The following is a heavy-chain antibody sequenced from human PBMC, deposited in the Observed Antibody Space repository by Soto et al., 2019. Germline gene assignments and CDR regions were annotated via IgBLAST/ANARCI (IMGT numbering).Heavy chain of an antibody. J-gene: IGHJ6*03. CDR2: ISGSGGST. V-gene: IGHV3-23*01. CDR1: GFTFSSYA. D-gene: IGHD3-10*01. Sequence: GGSLRLSCAASGFTFSSYAMSWVRQAPGKGLEWVSAISGSGGSTYYADSVKGRFTISRDNSKNTLYLQMNSLRAEDTAVYYCAKGSDDSLYYYYYYYMGVWGKGTTVTVSS. CDR3: AKGSDDSLYYYYYYYMGV.